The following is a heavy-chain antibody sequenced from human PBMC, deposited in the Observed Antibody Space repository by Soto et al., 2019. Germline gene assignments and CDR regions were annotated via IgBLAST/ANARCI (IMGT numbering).Heavy chain of an antibody. CDR1: GYSFTSYW. V-gene: IGHV5-10-1*01. CDR3: ARPPAATPYYYYGMEV. Sequence: DSLTISGKGSGYSFTSYWISWVRQMPGKGLEWMGRIDPSDSYTNYSPSFQGHVTISADKSISTAYLQWSSLKASDTAMYYCARPPAATPYYYYGMEVWGQGTTVTVSS. D-gene: IGHD2-15*01. CDR2: IDPSDSYT. J-gene: IGHJ6*02.